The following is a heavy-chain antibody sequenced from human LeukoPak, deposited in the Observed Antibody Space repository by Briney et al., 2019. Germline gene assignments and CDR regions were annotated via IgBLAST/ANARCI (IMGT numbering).Heavy chain of an antibody. J-gene: IGHJ5*02. D-gene: IGHD3-10*01. V-gene: IGHV4-34*01. CDR1: GGSFSGYY. Sequence: PSETLSLTCAVYGGSFSGYYWSWIRQPPGKGLERIGEINHSGSTNYNPSLKSRVTISVDTSKNQFSLKLSSVTAADTAVYYCARPLGSGSYYKRPWFDPWGQGTLVTVSS. CDR2: INHSGST. CDR3: ARPLGSGSYYKRPWFDP.